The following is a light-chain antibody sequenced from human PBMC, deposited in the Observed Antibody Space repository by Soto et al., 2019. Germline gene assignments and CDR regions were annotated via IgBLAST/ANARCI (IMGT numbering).Light chain of an antibody. CDR1: SNDVGGYNY. V-gene: IGLV2-14*01. CDR3: SSYTSDNTYV. J-gene: IGLJ1*01. CDR2: DVK. Sequence: QSALTQPASVSGSPGQSITISCSGTSNDVGGYNYVSWYQQHPGKAPRVVIYDVKNRPSGISDRFSGSKSGNTATLTISGLQAEDEADYYCSSYTSDNTYVFASGTKLTVL.